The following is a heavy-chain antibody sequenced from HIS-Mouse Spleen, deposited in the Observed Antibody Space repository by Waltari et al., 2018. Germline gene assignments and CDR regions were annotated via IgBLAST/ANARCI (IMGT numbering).Heavy chain of an antibody. V-gene: IGHV4-38-2*02. Sequence: QVQLQESGPGLVKPSETLSLTCTVSGYSISSGYYWGWIRQPPGKGLEWIGSIYHSGSTYYNPSLKSRVTISVDTSKNQFSLKLSSVTAADTAVYYCARDVDEYSSSSWFDPWGQGTLVTVSS. J-gene: IGHJ5*02. CDR2: IYHSGST. CDR1: GYSISSGYY. CDR3: ARDVDEYSSSSWFDP. D-gene: IGHD6-6*01.